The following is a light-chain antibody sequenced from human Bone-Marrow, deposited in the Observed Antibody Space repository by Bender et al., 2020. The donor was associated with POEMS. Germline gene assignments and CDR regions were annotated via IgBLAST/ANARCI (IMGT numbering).Light chain of an antibody. CDR2: EDD. V-gene: IGLV6-57*03. J-gene: IGLJ2*01. Sequence: FMLAQPHSVSGSPGKTVTISCTRGSGSIASTYVQWYQQRPGSAPTTVFYEDDQWPSGVPDRFSGSIDSSSNSASLTISGLKTEDEADYYCQSYDASNPVVFGGGTKLTVL. CDR1: SGSIASTY. CDR3: QSYDASNPVV.